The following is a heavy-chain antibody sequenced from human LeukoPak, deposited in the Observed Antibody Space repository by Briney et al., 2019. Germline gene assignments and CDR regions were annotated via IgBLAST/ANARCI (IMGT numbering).Heavy chain of an antibody. CDR2: VHPGGDT. V-gene: IGHV4-34*01. Sequence: GSLRLSCAASGFTFSDYYMSWIRQAPGMGPEWIGVVHPGGDTFYNPSLESRVTIFMDTSKSLLFLTVTSLTAADTAVYYCARQAGAGSRWDYFDYWGQGTLVTVSS. D-gene: IGHD4/OR15-4a*01. CDR3: ARQAGAGSRWDYFDY. J-gene: IGHJ4*02. CDR1: GFTFSDYY.